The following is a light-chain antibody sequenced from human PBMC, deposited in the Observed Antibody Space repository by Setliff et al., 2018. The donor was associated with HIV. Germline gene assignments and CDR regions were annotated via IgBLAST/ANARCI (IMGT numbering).Light chain of an antibody. V-gene: IGLV2-23*01. CDR1: SSDIGRYNL. J-gene: IGLJ1*01. CDR3: CSNTGSNTYV. Sequence: ALTQPASVSGSPGQSITISCTGSSSDIGRYNLVSWYQQQPGKPPKLMIYQASKRPSGVSNRFSGSKPGNTASLTISGLQAEDEADYYCCSNTGSNTYVFGTGTKVTVL. CDR2: QAS.